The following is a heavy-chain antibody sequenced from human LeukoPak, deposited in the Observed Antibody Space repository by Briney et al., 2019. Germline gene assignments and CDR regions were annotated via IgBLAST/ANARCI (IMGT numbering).Heavy chain of an antibody. CDR3: ARGTIFGVVTLRY. CDR1: GYTFTSHY. CDR2: INPSGGST. V-gene: IGHV1-46*01. J-gene: IGHJ4*02. Sequence: ASVKVSCTASGYTFTSHYMHWVRQAPGQGLEWMGIINPSGGSTSYAQKFQGRVTMTRDMSTSTVYMELSSLRSEDTAVYYCARGTIFGVVTLRYWGQGTLVAVSS. D-gene: IGHD3-3*01.